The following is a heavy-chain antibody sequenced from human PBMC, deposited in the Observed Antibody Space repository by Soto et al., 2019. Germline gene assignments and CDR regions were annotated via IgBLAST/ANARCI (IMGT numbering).Heavy chain of an antibody. CDR2: VHASGTS. V-gene: IGHV4-4*08. Sequence: QVQLQESGPGLVKPSETLSLTCTVSGDSISPYYWTWIRQPPGKGLEFIGCVHASGTSTYNPSLESRVTMSVDTSKNHFSLRLQSVIAADTAVYYCARRVDFPHSMDVWGKGTTVTVSS. CDR3: ARRVDFPHSMDV. D-gene: IGHD5-12*01. CDR1: GDSISPYY. J-gene: IGHJ6*03.